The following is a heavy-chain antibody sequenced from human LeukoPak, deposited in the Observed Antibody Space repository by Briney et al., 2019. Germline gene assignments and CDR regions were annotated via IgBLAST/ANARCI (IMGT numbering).Heavy chain of an antibody. CDR2: INPSGGST. Sequence: RASVKVSCKASGYTFTSYYMHWVRQAPGQGLEWMGIINPSGGSTSYAQKFQGRVTMTRDTSTSTVYMELSSLRSEDTAVYYCAVERITIFGVVPGHFDYWGQGTLVTVSS. D-gene: IGHD3-3*01. J-gene: IGHJ4*02. V-gene: IGHV1-46*01. CDR1: GYTFTSYY. CDR3: AVERITIFGVVPGHFDY.